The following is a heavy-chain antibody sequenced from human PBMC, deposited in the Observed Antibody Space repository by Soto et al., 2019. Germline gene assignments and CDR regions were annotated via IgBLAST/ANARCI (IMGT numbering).Heavy chain of an antibody. CDR2: VYYRGSI. J-gene: IGHJ5*01. D-gene: IGHD3-3*02. CDR1: GDSLSSPYYY. V-gene: IGHV4-30-4*02. CDR3: ARVTFTPNWFDS. Sequence: PSDTLSLTCTVSGDSLSSPYYYWSWIRLAPGKGLELIGYVYYRGSIYYTPSFESRVSISVDTSKNQFSLRLTSVTAADSAMYFCARVTFTPNWFDSWGQGILVNVSS.